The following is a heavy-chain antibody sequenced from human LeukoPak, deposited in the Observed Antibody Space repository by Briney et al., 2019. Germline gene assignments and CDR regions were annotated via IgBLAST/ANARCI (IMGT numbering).Heavy chain of an antibody. CDR2: ISAYNGNT. Sequence: GASVKVSCKASGYTFTSYGISWVRQAPGQGLEWMGWISAYNGNTNYAQKLQGRVTMTTDTSTSTAYMELSSLRSEDTAVYYCARDRESIAVAGTPYFQHWGQGTLVTVSS. J-gene: IGHJ1*01. V-gene: IGHV1-18*01. CDR3: ARDRESIAVAGTPYFQH. D-gene: IGHD6-19*01. CDR1: GYTFTSYG.